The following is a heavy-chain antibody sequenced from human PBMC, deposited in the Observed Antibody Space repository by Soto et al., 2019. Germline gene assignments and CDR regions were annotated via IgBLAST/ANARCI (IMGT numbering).Heavy chain of an antibody. D-gene: IGHD3-22*01. J-gene: IGHJ3*02. CDR1: GGSISSYY. CDR2: IYYSGSA. V-gene: IGHV4-59*01. CDR3: ARDLTYYDSSATAGAFDI. Sequence: SETLSLTCTVSGGSISSYYWSWIRQPPGKGLEWIGYIYYSGSANYNPSLKSRVTISVDTSKNQFSLKLSSVTAADTAVYYCARDLTYYDSSATAGAFDIWGQGTMVTVSS.